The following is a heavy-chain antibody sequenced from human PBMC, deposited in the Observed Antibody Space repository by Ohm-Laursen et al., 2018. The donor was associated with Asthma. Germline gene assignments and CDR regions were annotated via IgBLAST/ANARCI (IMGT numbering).Heavy chain of an antibody. V-gene: IGHV3-33*08. J-gene: IGHJ1*01. CDR2: IWYDGSNK. D-gene: IGHD1-26*01. Sequence: SLRLSCTASGFIFSSYAMTWVRQAPGKGLEWVAVIWYDGSNKYYADSVKGRFTISRDNSKNTLYLQMNSLRAEDTALYYCARIGPEWELPGREYSLHHWGEGTLVTVSS. CDR1: GFIFSSYA. CDR3: ARIGPEWELPGREYSLHH.